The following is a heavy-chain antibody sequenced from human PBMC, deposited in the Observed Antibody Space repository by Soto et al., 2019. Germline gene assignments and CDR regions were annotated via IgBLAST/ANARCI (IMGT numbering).Heavy chain of an antibody. CDR2: IYYDGGT. D-gene: IGHD2-8*02. CDR1: GGSISTYY. CDR3: ARDKITGLFDY. J-gene: IGHJ4*02. V-gene: IGHV4-59*12. Sequence: SETLSLTCTVSGGSISTYYWSWIRQPPGKGLEWIGYIYYDGGTSYNPSLRSRVTISVDTSKNQFSLILTSVTAADTAVYYCARDKITGLFDYWGQGTLVTVSS.